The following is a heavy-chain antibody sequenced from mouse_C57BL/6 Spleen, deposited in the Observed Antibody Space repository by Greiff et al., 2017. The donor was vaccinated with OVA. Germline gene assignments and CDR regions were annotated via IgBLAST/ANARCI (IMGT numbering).Heavy chain of an antibody. CDR1: GYTFTSYW. Sequence: QVQLQQPGAELVRPGSSVKLSCKASGYTFTSYWMHWVKQRPIQGLEWIGNIDPSDSETHYNQKFKDKATLTVDKSSSTAYMQLSSLTSEDSAVYYCARDYGYDDYYAMDYWGQGASVTVSS. CDR2: IDPSDSET. CDR3: ARDYGYDDYYAMDY. V-gene: IGHV1-52*01. J-gene: IGHJ4*01. D-gene: IGHD2-2*01.